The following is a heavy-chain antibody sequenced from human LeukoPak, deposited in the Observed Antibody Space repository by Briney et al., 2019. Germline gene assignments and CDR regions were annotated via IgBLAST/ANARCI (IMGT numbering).Heavy chain of an antibody. V-gene: IGHV4-30-2*01. D-gene: IGHD2-21*02. CDR2: IYQSGTT. Sequence: PSETLSLTCAVSGGSISSGGFSWNWIRQPPGKGLEWIGYIYQSGTTYYNPSLKSRVTISVDRPKNQFSLKLISVTAADTAVYYCTGGKPETVFDYWGQGTLVTVSS. CDR1: GGSISSGGFS. CDR3: TGGKPETVFDY. J-gene: IGHJ4*02.